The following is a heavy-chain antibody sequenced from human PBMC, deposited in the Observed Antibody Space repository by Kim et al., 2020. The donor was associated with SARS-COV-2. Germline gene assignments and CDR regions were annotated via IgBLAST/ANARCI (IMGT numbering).Heavy chain of an antibody. D-gene: IGHD3-10*01. CDR2: ISSSSSYT. V-gene: IGHV3-11*06. CDR3: AREGCMTPRPVGCLARGYYFDY. CDR1: GFTFSDYY. J-gene: IGHJ4*02. Sequence: GGSLRLSCAASGFTFSDYYMSWIRQAPGKGLEWVSYISSSSSYTNYADSVKGRFTISRDNAKNSLYLQMNSLRAEDTAVYYCAREGCMTPRPVGCLARGYYFDYWGQGTLVTVSS.